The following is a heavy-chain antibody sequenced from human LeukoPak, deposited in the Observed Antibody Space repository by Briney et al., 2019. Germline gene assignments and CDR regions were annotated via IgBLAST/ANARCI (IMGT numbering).Heavy chain of an antibody. D-gene: IGHD2-21*02. Sequence: GASVKVSCKASGYTFTGYYMHWVRQAPGQGLEWMGWINPTSGGTNYAQKFQGRVTMTRDTSISTAYMELSRLRSDDTAVYYCASLYCGGDCYPYYYYGMDVWGQGTTVTVSS. CDR3: ASLYCGGDCYPYYYYGMDV. J-gene: IGHJ6*02. CDR2: INPTSGGT. V-gene: IGHV1-2*02. CDR1: GYTFTGYY.